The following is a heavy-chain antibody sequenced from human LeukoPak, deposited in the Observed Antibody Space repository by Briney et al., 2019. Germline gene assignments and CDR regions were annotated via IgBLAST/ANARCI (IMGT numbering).Heavy chain of an antibody. CDR3: ARDYHDYGDYGFGPFDY. J-gene: IGHJ4*02. V-gene: IGHV3-33*01. CDR1: GFTFSSYG. CDR2: IWYDGSNK. Sequence: GRSLRLSCAASGFTFSSYGMHWVSQAPGKGLKWVAVIWYDGSNKYYADSVKGRFTISRDNSKNTLYLQMNSLRAEDTAVYYCARDYHDYGDYGFGPFDYWGQGTLVTVSS. D-gene: IGHD4-17*01.